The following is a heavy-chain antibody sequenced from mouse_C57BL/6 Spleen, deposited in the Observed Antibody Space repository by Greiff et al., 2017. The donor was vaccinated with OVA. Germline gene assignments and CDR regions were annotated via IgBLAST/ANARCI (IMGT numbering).Heavy chain of an antibody. V-gene: IGHV1-81*01. D-gene: IGHD1-1*01. CDR1: GYTFTSYG. J-gene: IGHJ2*01. CDR3: ARSEATVVDY. Sequence: VQRVESGAELARPGASVKLSCKASGYTFTSYGISWVKQRTGQGLEWIGEIYPRSGNTYYNEKFKGKATLTADKSSSTAYMELRSLTSEDSAVYFCARSEATVVDYWGQGTTLTVSS. CDR2: IYPRSGNT.